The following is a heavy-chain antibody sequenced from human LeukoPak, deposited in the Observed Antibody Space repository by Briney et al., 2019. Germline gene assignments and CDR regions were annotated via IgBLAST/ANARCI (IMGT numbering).Heavy chain of an antibody. CDR2: ISGSGGST. Sequence: GGSLRLSCAASGFTFSDYYMSWVRQAPGQGLEWVSAISGSGGSTYYADSVKGRFTISRDNSKNTLYLQMNSLRAEDTAVYYCAKGSYGDSPYWYFNLWGRGTLVTVSS. J-gene: IGHJ2*01. CDR1: GFTFSDYY. V-gene: IGHV3-23*01. D-gene: IGHD4-17*01. CDR3: AKGSYGDSPYWYFNL.